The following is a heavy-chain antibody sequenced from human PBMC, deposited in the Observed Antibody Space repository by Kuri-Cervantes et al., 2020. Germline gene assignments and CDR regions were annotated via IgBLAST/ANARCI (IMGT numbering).Heavy chain of an antibody. D-gene: IGHD3-10*01. CDR2: IYYSGST. J-gene: IGHJ4*02. CDR3: ARDNLNFGFDY. CDR1: GGSISSGGYY. Sequence: SETLSLTCTVSGGSISSGGYYWSWIRQHPGKGLEWIGYIYYSGSTYYNPYLKSRVTISVDTSKDQFSLKLSSVTAADTAVYYCARDNLNFGFDYWGQGTLVTVSS. V-gene: IGHV4-31*03.